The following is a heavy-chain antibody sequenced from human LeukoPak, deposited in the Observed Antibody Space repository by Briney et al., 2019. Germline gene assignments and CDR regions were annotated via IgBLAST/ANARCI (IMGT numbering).Heavy chain of an antibody. J-gene: IGHJ3*02. D-gene: IGHD2-2*01. CDR1: GYTFTSYG. CDR2: ISAYNGNT. V-gene: IGHV1-18*04. Sequence: ASEKVSCKASGYTFTSYGISWVRQAPGQGLEWMGWISAYNGNTNYAQKLQGRVTMTTDTSTSTAYMELRSLRSDDTAVYYCARDLEEYCSSTSCYAGPDAFDIWGQGAMVTVSS. CDR3: ARDLEEYCSSTSCYAGPDAFDI.